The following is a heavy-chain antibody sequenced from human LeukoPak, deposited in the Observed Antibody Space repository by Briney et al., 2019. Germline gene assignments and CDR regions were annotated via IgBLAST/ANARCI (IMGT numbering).Heavy chain of an antibody. CDR1: GGSISSSSSY. CDR2: ILYSGST. V-gene: IGHV4-39*01. Sequence: PSETLSLTCSVSGGSISSSSSYWGWIRRPPGKGLEWIATILYSGSTNYNPSLKSRVTISVDTSKNQFSLKLSSVTAADTAVYYCARHTSGSSLDYWGQGTLVTVSS. D-gene: IGHD6-6*01. CDR3: ARHTSGSSLDY. J-gene: IGHJ4*02.